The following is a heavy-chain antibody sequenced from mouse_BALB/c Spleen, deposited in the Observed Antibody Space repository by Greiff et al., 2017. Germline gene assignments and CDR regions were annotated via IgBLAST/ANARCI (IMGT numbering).Heavy chain of an antibody. D-gene: IGHD4-1*02. CDR2: ISNGGGST. Sequence: EVKLVESRGGLVQPGGSLKLSCAASGFTFSSYTMSWVRQTPEKRLEWVAYISNGGGSTYYPDTVKGRFTISRDNAKNTLYLQMSSLKSEDTAVYYCARRGVSTGYFDYWGQGTTLTVSS. CDR3: ARRGVSTGYFDY. V-gene: IGHV5-12-2*01. CDR1: GFTFSSYT. J-gene: IGHJ2*01.